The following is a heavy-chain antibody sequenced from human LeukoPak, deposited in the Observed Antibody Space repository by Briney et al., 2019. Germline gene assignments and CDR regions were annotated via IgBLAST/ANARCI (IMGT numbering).Heavy chain of an antibody. V-gene: IGHV4-31*03. J-gene: IGHJ4*02. Sequence: SETLSPTCTVSGGSISSGGYYWTWIRQHPGRGLEWIGYIYYGGSTYYNPSLKSRVSISGDTSKNQFSLKVSSVTAADTAVYYCARGYDILTPPDYWGQGTLVTVSS. CDR1: GGSISSGGYY. CDR3: ARGYDILTPPDY. D-gene: IGHD3-9*01. CDR2: IYYGGST.